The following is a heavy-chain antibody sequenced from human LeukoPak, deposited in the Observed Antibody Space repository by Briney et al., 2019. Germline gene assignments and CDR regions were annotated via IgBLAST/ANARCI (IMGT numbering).Heavy chain of an antibody. J-gene: IGHJ6*02. Sequence: GGSLRLSCAASGFTFDDYAMFWVRQAPGMGLEWVSGISWNSNNIGYAASVKGRFTISRDNAKNSLYLQMNSLRAEDTAFYYCARGNRDSSGFYYYYGMDVWRQGTTVTVSS. CDR2: ISWNSNNI. CDR1: GFTFDDYA. CDR3: ARGNRDSSGFYYYYGMDV. D-gene: IGHD6-19*01. V-gene: IGHV3-9*01.